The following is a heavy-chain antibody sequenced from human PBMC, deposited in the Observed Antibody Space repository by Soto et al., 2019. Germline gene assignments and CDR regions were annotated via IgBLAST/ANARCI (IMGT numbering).Heavy chain of an antibody. CDR2: IYYSGST. CDR3: ARGDRGAFDL. J-gene: IGHJ3*01. CDR1: GGSISSYY. Sequence: SETLSLTCTVSGGSISSYYWSWIRQPPGKGLEWIGYIYYSGSTTYADSVKGRFTISRDNAKNTLYLQMNSLRAEDTAVYYCARGDRGAFDLWGQGTMVTVSS. D-gene: IGHD2-21*02. V-gene: IGHV4-59*12.